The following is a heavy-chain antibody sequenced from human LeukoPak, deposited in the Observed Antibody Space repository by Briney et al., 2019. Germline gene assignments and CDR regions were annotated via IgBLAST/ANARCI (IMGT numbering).Heavy chain of an antibody. CDR1: GYTFTSYG. J-gene: IGHJ4*02. CDR2: ISAYNGNT. CDR3: ARDRVDYYVSSGPFDY. Sequence: GASVKVSCKASGYTFTSYGISWVRQAPGQGLEWMGWISAYNGNTNYAQKLQGRVTMTTDTSTSTAYMELRSLRSDDTAVYYCARDRVDYYVSSGPFDYWGQGTLVTVSS. D-gene: IGHD3-22*01. V-gene: IGHV1-18*01.